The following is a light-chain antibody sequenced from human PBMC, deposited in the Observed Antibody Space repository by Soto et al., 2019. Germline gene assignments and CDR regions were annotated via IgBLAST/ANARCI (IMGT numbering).Light chain of an antibody. CDR3: EQYYSRES. CDR2: KTS. CDR1: QAVNPW. Sequence: DIRMLQSPSIVSASVGDTVTITCRASQAVNPWLAWHQQKPGKVPRVLIYKTSDLENGVPPRFSGSGSGTEYTLTISNLPPDDFATYYCEQYYSRESFGQGTKV. J-gene: IGKJ1*01. V-gene: IGKV1-5*03.